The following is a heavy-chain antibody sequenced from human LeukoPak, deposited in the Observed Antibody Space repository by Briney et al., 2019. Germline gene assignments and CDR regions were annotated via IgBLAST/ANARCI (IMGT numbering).Heavy chain of an antibody. V-gene: IGHV4-34*01. J-gene: IGHJ5*02. CDR1: GGSFSGYY. D-gene: IGHD2-2*02. CDR3: ARGLQGYCSSTSCYRTWNWFDP. Sequence: SETLSLTCAVYGGSFSGYYWSWIRQPPGKGLEWIGEINHSGSTNYNPSLKSRVTISVDTSKNQFSLKLSSVTAADTAVYYCARGLQGYCSSTSCYRTWNWFDPWGQGTLVTVSS. CDR2: INHSGST.